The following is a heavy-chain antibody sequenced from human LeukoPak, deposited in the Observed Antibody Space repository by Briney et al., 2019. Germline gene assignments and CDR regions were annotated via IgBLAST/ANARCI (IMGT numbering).Heavy chain of an antibody. J-gene: IGHJ4*02. CDR1: GFTFSSHW. CDR2: IKSKTDGGTT. D-gene: IGHD3-9*01. CDR3: TTSYSWLRYFDWLLPDLDY. Sequence: PGGSLRLSCAASGFTFSSHWMHWVRQAPGKGLEWVGRIKSKTDGGTTDYAAPVKGRFTISRDDSKNTLYLQMNSLKTEDTAVYYCTTSYSWLRYFDWLLPDLDYWGQGTLVTVSS. V-gene: IGHV3-15*01.